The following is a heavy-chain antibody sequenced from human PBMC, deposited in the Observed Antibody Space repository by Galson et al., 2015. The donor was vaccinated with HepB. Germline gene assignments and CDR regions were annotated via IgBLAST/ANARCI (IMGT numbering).Heavy chain of an antibody. CDR1: GFTFSSYA. D-gene: IGHD3-10*01. J-gene: IGHJ4*02. CDR3: ARDRGRVLWFGELLHAHFDY. CDR2: ISYDGSNK. V-gene: IGHV3-30*04. Sequence: SLRLSCAASGFTFSSYAMHWVHQAPGKGLEWVAVISYDGSNKYYADSVKGRFTISRDNSKNTLYLQMNSLRAEDTAVYYCARDRGRVLWFGELLHAHFDYWGQGTLVTVSS.